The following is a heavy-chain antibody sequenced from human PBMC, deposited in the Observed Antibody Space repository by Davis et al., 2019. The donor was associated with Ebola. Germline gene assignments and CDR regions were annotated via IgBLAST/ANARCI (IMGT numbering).Heavy chain of an antibody. CDR1: GFTFSTYA. CDR3: AREGQIAARPGYGMDV. D-gene: IGHD6-6*01. J-gene: IGHJ6*02. Sequence: GESLKISCAASGFTFSTYAMSWVRQAPGKGLEWVSVIYSGGSTYYADSVKGRFTISRDNSKNTLYLQMNSLRAEDTAVYYCAREGQIAARPGYGMDVWGQGTTVTVSS. V-gene: IGHV3-66*01. CDR2: IYSGGST.